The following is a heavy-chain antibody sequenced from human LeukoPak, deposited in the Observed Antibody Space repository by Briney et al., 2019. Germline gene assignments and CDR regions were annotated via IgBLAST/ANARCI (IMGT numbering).Heavy chain of an antibody. CDR2: TYYRSTWYN. Sequence: SQALSLTCAISGDSVSSNRVTWNWIRQSPSRGLEWLGRTYYRSTWYNDYAVSVRGRITVNPDTSKNQFSLHLNSVTPEDTAVYYCARRLTQYDCFDPWGQGILVTVSS. J-gene: IGHJ5*02. CDR1: GDSVSSNRVT. CDR3: ARRLTQYDCFDP. V-gene: IGHV6-1*01. D-gene: IGHD2-2*01.